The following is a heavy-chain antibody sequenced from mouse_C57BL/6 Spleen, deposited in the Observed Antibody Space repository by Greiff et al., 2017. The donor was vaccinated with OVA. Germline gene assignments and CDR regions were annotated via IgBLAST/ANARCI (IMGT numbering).Heavy chain of an antibody. CDR1: GYTFTSYW. CDR3: ARSSYYGSSYYYAMDY. Sequence: QVQLQQPGTELVKPGASVKLSCKASGYTFTSYWMPWVKQRPGQGLEWIGNINPSNGGTNYNEKFKSKATLTVDKSSSTAYMQLSSLTSEDSAVYYCARSSYYGSSYYYAMDYWGQGTSVTVSS. V-gene: IGHV1-53*01. J-gene: IGHJ4*01. CDR2: INPSNGGT. D-gene: IGHD1-1*01.